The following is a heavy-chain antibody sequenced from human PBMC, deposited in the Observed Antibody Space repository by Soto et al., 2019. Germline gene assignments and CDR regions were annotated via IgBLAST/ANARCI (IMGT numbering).Heavy chain of an antibody. Sequence: VQLLESGGGLVQPGGSLRLSCAASGFTFSSYGMHWVRQAPGKGLEWVALIWDDGSNTYYADSVKGRFTISRDNSKYTLYLQMNSLRAEDTAVYYCARDPYTHCTSTSCYTTYYYYYGMDVWGQGTTVTVSS. V-gene: IGHV3-33*08. CDR1: GFTFSSYG. D-gene: IGHD2-2*02. J-gene: IGHJ6*02. CDR2: IWDDGSNT. CDR3: ARDPYTHCTSTSCYTTYYYYYGMDV.